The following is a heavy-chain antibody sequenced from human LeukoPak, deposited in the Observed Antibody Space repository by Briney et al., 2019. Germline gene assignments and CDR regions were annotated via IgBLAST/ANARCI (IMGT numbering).Heavy chain of an antibody. D-gene: IGHD3-22*01. CDR3: ARAGRNYYDSSGYPLLYMDV. V-gene: IGHV1-69*05. CDR2: IIPIFGTA. J-gene: IGHJ6*03. Sequence: SVKVSCKASGGTFSSYAISWVRQAPGQGLEWMGGIIPIFGTANYAQKFQGRVTITTDESTGTAYMELSSLRSEDTAVYYCARAGRNYYDSSGYPLLYMDVWGKGTTVTVSS. CDR1: GGTFSSYA.